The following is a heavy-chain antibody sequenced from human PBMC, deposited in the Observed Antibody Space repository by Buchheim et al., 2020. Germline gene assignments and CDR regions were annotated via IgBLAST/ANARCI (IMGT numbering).Heavy chain of an antibody. V-gene: IGHV4-61*01. CDR3: ARGEYYYDSSGYYDLKQYYFDY. Sequence: QVQLQESGPGLVKPSETLSLTCTVSGGSVSSGSYYWSWIRQPPGKGLEWVAYIYYSGSTNYNPSLKSRATISVDTSKNQFSLELGSVTAADTAVYYCARGEYYYDSSGYYDLKQYYFDYWGRGTL. CDR2: IYYSGST. CDR1: GGSVSSGSYY. J-gene: IGHJ4*02. D-gene: IGHD3-22*01.